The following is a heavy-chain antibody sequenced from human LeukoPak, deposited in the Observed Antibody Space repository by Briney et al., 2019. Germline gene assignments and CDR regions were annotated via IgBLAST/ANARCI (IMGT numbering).Heavy chain of an antibody. J-gene: IGHJ4*02. D-gene: IGHD3-16*02. V-gene: IGHV4-59*12. CDR2: IYYSGST. CDR3: ASADYDYVWGSYRFDY. CDR1: GGSISSYY. Sequence: PSETLSLTCTVSGGSISSYYWSWIRQSPGKGLEWIGNIYYSGSTNYNPSLKSRVTMSVDTSKNQFSLKLSSVTAADTAVYYCASADYDYVWGSYRFDYWGQGTLVIVSS.